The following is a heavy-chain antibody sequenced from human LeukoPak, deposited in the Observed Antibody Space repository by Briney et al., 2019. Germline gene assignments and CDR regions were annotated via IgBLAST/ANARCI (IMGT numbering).Heavy chain of an antibody. V-gene: IGHV3-23*01. CDR2: ISGNGGST. D-gene: IGHD3-3*01. CDR1: GFTFSSYG. Sequence: GGSLRLSCAASGFTFSSYGMSWVRQAPGKGLEWVSAISGNGGSTYYADSVKGRFAISRDTSKNTLYLQMNSLRAEDTAVYYCAKRDYDFWSGYFDYWGQGTLVTVSS. J-gene: IGHJ4*02. CDR3: AKRDYDFWSGYFDY.